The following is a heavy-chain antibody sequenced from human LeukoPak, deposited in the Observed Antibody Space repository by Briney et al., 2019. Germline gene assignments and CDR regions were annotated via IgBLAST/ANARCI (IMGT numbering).Heavy chain of an antibody. J-gene: IGHJ4*02. V-gene: IGHV4-59*08. CDR1: GGSISNYY. D-gene: IGHD2-15*01. CDR2: IYYSGDS. Sequence: PSETLSLTCTVSGGSISNYYWSWIRQPPGKGLEWIGYIYYSGDSNYNPSLKSRVTMSLGTSKNQLSLRLSSVTAADTAVYYCARHTFATPFDYWGRGTLVTVSS. CDR3: ARHTFATPFDY.